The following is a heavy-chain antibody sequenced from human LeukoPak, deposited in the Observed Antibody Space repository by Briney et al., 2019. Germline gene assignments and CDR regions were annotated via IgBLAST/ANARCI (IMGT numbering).Heavy chain of an antibody. J-gene: IGHJ4*02. CDR1: GSTFSDYY. D-gene: IGHD6-13*01. V-gene: IGHV3-11*05. CDR3: ARVLGIAAAEGYYFDY. Sequence: GSLRLSCAASGSTFSDYYMSWIRQAPGKGLEWVSYISSSGYTNYADSVKGRFTISRDNAKNSLNLQMHSLRAEDTAVYYCARVLGIAAAEGYYFDYWGQGTLVTVSS. CDR2: ISSSGYT.